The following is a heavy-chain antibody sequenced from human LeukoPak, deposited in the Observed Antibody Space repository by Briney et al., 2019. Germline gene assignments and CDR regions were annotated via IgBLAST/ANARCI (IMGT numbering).Heavy chain of an antibody. CDR1: GFTFSSYG. V-gene: IGHV3-33*01. D-gene: IGHD3-16*01. Sequence: SGGSLRLSCAASGFTFSSYGMHWVRQAPGKGLEWAAVIWYDGSNKYYADSVKGRFTISRDNSKNTLYLQMNSLRAEDTAVYYCARGLRRADNWFDPWGQGTLVTVSS. CDR3: ARGLRRADNWFDP. CDR2: IWYDGSNK. J-gene: IGHJ5*02.